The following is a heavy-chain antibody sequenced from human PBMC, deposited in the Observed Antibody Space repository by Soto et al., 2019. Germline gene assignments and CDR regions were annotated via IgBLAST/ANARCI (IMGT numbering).Heavy chain of an antibody. J-gene: IGHJ4*02. CDR1: GGSISSGGYY. D-gene: IGHD4-17*01. CDR2: IYYSGST. V-gene: IGHV4-31*03. Sequence: QVQLQESGPGLVKPSQTLSLTCTVSGGSISSGGYYWSWIRQHPGKGLDWIGYIYYSGSTYYNPSLERRVTISVDTSKTQFSLKLSSVTAADTAVYYCARVSTIPGETDYWGQGTLVTVSS. CDR3: ARVSTIPGETDY.